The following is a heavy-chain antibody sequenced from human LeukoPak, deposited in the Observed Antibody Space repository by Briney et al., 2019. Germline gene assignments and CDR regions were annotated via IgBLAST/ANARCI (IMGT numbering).Heavy chain of an antibody. Sequence: SGTLSLTCTVSGGSISSYYWSWIRQPPGKGLEWIGYIYYSGSTNYNPSLKSRVTISVDTSKNQFSLKLSSVTAADTAVYYCARLDGYNYNLDYWGQGTLVTVSS. CDR3: ARLDGYNYNLDY. D-gene: IGHD5-24*01. CDR2: IYYSGST. CDR1: GGSISSYY. J-gene: IGHJ4*02. V-gene: IGHV4-59*08.